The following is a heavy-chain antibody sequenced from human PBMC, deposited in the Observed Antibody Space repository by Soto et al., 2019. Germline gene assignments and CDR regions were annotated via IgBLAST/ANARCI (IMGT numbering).Heavy chain of an antibody. J-gene: IGHJ1*01. V-gene: IGHV3-7*01. CDR3: TIDLSHDGGP. CDR2: IKPDGSEE. D-gene: IGHD2-15*01. Sequence: EVQLVESGGGLVQPGGSLRLSCAASGFTFSNYWMTWVRQAPGKGLEGVANIKPDGSEEYYVDSVKGRFTISRANARNSLSLQMNSLRGDETAVYYCTIDLSHDGGPGGQGTPFPVSS. CDR1: GFTFSNYW.